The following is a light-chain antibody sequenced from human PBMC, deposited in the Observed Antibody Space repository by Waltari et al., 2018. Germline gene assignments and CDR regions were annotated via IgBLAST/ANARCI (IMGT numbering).Light chain of an antibody. J-gene: IGLJ3*02. Sequence: SYELTQPTSVSVSPGQTASITCSGTELGDKYSCWYQQKPGQSPILVIYQDTKRPSVIPARFSGSNSGNTATLTISGTQTMDEADYYCQAWDSSTVVFGGGTKLTVL. CDR1: ELGDKY. CDR2: QDT. V-gene: IGLV3-1*01. CDR3: QAWDSSTVV.